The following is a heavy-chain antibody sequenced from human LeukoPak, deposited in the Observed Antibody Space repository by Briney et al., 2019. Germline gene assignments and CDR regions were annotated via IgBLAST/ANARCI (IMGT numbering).Heavy chain of an antibody. J-gene: IGHJ4*02. V-gene: IGHV1-18*01. CDR3: ARDRNWNDHALPAGY. Sequence: GASVKVSCKASGYTFTSYGISWVRQAPGQGLEWMGWISAYNGNTNYAQKLQGRVTMTTDTSTSTAYMELRSLRSDDTAVCYCARDRNWNDHALPAGYWGQGTLVTVSS. CDR2: ISAYNGNT. CDR1: GYTFTSYG. D-gene: IGHD1-1*01.